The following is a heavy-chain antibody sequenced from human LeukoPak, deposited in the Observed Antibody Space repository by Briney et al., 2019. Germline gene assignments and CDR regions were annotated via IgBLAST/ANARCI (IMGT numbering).Heavy chain of an antibody. Sequence: GGSLRLSCAASGFRFSTYALTWVRQAPGKGLEWVSTISDGGTDTYYGDSVKGRFTISRDDSENTLFLQMNSLRADDAAVYFCAKRLWSGEIPYWGQGTLVTVSS. CDR2: ISDGGTDT. D-gene: IGHD3-10*01. J-gene: IGHJ4*02. V-gene: IGHV3-23*01. CDR3: AKRLWSGEIPY. CDR1: GFRFSTYA.